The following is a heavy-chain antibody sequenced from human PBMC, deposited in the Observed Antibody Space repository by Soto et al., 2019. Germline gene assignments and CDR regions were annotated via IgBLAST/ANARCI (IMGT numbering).Heavy chain of an antibody. V-gene: IGHV4-59*01. Sequence: PSETLSLTCTVSGGSISSYYLSWIRQPPGKGLEWIGYIYYSGSTNYNPSLKSRVTISVDTSKNQFSLKLSSVTAADTAVYYCARYYLEAGMDYWGQGTLVTVYS. CDR3: ARYYLEAGMDY. CDR2: IYYSGST. D-gene: IGHD6-19*01. J-gene: IGHJ4*02. CDR1: GGSISSYY.